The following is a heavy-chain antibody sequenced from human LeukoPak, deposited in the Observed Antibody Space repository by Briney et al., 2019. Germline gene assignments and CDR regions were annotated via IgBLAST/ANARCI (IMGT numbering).Heavy chain of an antibody. V-gene: IGHV4-38-2*02. CDR1: GYSISSGYY. J-gene: IGHJ5*02. CDR2: INHSGST. Sequence: PSENLSLNCTVSGYSISSGYYWGWIRQPPGKGLEWIGVINHSGSTNYNPSLKSRVTISVDTSKNQFSLKLSSVTAADTAVYYCARGRKSGSYWFDPWGQGTLVTVSS. CDR3: ARGRKSGSYWFDP. D-gene: IGHD1-26*01.